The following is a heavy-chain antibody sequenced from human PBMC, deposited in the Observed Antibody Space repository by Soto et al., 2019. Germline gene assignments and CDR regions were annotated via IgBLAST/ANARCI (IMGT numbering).Heavy chain of an antibody. D-gene: IGHD6-13*01. V-gene: IGHV3-30*18. CDR2: ISYDGSNK. J-gene: IGHJ5*02. CDR3: AKLVSAAGTSDGWFDP. Sequence: GSLRLSCAASGFTFSSYGMHWVRQAPGKGLEWVAVISYDGSNKYYADSVKGRFTISRDNSKNTLYLQMNSLRAEDTAVYYCAKLVSAAGTSDGWFDPWGRGTLVTVSS. CDR1: GFTFSSYG.